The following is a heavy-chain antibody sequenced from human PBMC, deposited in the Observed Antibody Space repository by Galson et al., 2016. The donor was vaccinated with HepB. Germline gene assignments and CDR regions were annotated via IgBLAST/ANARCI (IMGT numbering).Heavy chain of an antibody. D-gene: IGHD6-6*01. Sequence: LRLSCAASGFVVSSTYMAWVRQAPGRGLECVSLLYRDGFTYYADSVKGSFTISRDNSKNTFYLQMNSLRADDTAVYYCARDGRQDRGSIFDYWGQGTLVTVSS. J-gene: IGHJ4*02. V-gene: IGHV3-66*01. CDR1: GFVVSSTY. CDR2: LYRDGFT. CDR3: ARDGRQDRGSIFDY.